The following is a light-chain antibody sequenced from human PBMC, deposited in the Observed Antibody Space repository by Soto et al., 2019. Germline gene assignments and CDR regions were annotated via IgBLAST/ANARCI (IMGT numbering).Light chain of an antibody. CDR2: EVS. CDR3: SSYTSSSTLV. CDR1: SSDVGDYNY. V-gene: IGLV2-14*01. Sequence: QSALTQPASVSGSPGQSITISCTGTSSDVGDYNYFSWYQQHPGKAPKLMIYEVSNRPSGVSNRFSGSKSGNTASLTISGLQAEDEADYYCSSYTSSSTLVFGTGTKLTVL. J-gene: IGLJ1*01.